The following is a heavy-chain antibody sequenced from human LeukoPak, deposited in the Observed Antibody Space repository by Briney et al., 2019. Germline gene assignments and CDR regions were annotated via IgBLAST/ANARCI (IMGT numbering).Heavy chain of an antibody. J-gene: IGHJ6*02. V-gene: IGHV3-23*01. Sequence: GGSLRLSCAASGLTFSSYAMSWVRQAPGKGLEWVSSISGSGGSTYYADSVKGRFTISRDNSQNTLYLQMNSLRAEDTAVYYCAKDRGGGGVYYFGMDVWGPGTTVTVSS. CDR2: ISGSGGST. CDR3: AKDRGGGGVYYFGMDV. CDR1: GLTFSSYA. D-gene: IGHD3-10*01.